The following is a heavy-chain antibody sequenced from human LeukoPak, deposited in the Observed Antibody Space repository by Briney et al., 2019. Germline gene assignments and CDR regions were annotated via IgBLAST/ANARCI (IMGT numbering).Heavy chain of an antibody. CDR3: ATVAAAGPYYYYYMDV. D-gene: IGHD6-13*01. CDR1: GYTLTELS. J-gene: IGHJ6*03. V-gene: IGHV1-24*01. CDR2: FHPEDGET. Sequence: GASVKVSCKVSGYTLTELSMHWVRQAPGKGLEWMGGFHPEDGETIYAQKFQGRVTMTEDTSTDTAYMELSSLRSEDTAVYYCATVAAAGPYYYYYMDVWGKGTTVTVSS.